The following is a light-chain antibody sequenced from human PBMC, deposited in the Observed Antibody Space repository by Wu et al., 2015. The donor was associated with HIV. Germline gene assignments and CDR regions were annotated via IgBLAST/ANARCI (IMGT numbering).Light chain of an antibody. CDR2: AVS. CDR3: QKYNTAPWT. CDR1: QHIASW. J-gene: IGKJ1*01. V-gene: IGKV1-12*01. Sequence: DIQMTQSPSSVSASVGDRVTITCRASQHIASWLAWYQQKPGKAPKLLIYAVSNLQSGVPSRFSGSGSGTDFTLTISSLQPEDVATYYCQKYNTAPWTFGQGTKVEMK.